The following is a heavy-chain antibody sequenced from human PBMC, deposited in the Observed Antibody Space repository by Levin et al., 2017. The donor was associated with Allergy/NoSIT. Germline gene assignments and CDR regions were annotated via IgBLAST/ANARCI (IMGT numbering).Heavy chain of an antibody. CDR2: SRNKADGYTT. V-gene: IGHV3-72*01. CDR1: GFTFSDHY. CDR3: VRNFRTYYYGMDV. J-gene: IGHJ6*02. D-gene: IGHD1-14*01. Sequence: GGSLRLSCAVSGFTFSDHYMEWVRQAPGKGLEWVGRSRNKADGYTTHYAASVEGRFTISRDVSKNLLYLQMDNLKNEDTAMYYCVRNFRTYYYGMDVWGQGTTVTVSS.